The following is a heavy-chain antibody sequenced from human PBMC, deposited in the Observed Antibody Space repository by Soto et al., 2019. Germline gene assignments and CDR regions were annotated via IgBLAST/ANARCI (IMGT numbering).Heavy chain of an antibody. D-gene: IGHD6-19*01. CDR1: GYTLTELS. V-gene: IGHV1-24*01. CDR2: FDPEDGET. CDR3: ATTWGIAVARDAFDI. Sequence: EASVKVSCKVSGYTLTELSMHWVRQAPGKGLEWMGGFDPEDGETIYAQKFQGRVTMTEDTSTDTAYMELSSLRSEDTAVYYCATTWGIAVARDAFDIWGQGTMVTVSS. J-gene: IGHJ3*02.